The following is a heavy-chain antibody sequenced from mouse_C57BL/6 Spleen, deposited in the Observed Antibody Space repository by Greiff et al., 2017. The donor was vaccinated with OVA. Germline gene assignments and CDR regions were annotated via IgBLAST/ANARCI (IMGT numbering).Heavy chain of an antibody. CDR1: GFTFSSYA. CDR2: VSDGGSYT. V-gene: IGHV5-4*03. CDR3: ASLWDVGY. D-gene: IGHD4-1*01. Sequence: EVKLMESGGGLVKPGGSLKLSCAASGFTFSSYAMSWVRQTPEKRLEWVATVSDGGSYTYYPDNVKGRFTISRDNAKNNLYLQMSHLKSEDTAMYYCASLWDVGYWGQGTTLTVSS. J-gene: IGHJ2*01.